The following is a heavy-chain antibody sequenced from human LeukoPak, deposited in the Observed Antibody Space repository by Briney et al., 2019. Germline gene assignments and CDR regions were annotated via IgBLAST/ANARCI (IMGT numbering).Heavy chain of an antibody. Sequence: SETLSLTCTVSGGSISSGGYYWSWIRQPPGKGLEWIGYIYHSGSTNYNPSLKSRVTMSVDTSKNQFSLKLSSVTAADTAVYYCARSRGGDRDGYNSDYWGQGTLVTVSS. D-gene: IGHD5-24*01. J-gene: IGHJ4*02. V-gene: IGHV4-30-2*01. CDR3: ARSRGGDRDGYNSDY. CDR1: GGSISSGGYY. CDR2: IYHSGST.